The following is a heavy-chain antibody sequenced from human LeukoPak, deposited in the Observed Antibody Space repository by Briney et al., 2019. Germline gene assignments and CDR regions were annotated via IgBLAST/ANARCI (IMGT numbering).Heavy chain of an antibody. D-gene: IGHD2-21*02. V-gene: IGHV3-7*03. J-gene: IGHJ6*04. CDR2: IKQDGIEK. CDR3: ARALGVTPPYYFSYGMDV. Sequence: PGGTLRLSCAASGFTFSSYWMTWVRQAPGKGLEGGANIKQDGIEKDYVYSVKGRITITRDNAENSMYLQMNSLRAEGTAVYFCARALGVTPPYYFSYGMDVWGKGPTVTVSS. CDR1: GFTFSSYW.